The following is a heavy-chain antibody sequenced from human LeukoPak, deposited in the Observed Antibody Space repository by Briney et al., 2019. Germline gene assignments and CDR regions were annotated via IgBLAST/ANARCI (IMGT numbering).Heavy chain of an antibody. J-gene: IGHJ4*02. CDR2: ISYDGSNK. V-gene: IGHV3-30*18. CDR3: AKSVYDY. CDR1: GFTFSSYG. D-gene: IGHD2-8*01. Sequence: GGSLRPSCAASGFTFSSYGMHWVRQAPGKGLEWVAVISYDGSNKYYADSVKGRFTISRDNSKNTLYLQMNSLRAEDTAVYYCAKSVYDYWGQGTLVTVSS.